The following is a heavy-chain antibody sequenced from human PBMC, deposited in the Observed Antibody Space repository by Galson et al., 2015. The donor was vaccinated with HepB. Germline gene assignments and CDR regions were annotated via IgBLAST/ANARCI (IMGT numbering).Heavy chain of an antibody. CDR2: IIPIFDTT. CDR1: GGTFSSYT. J-gene: IGHJ5*02. CDR3: ASDESGDSSAWLGFDP. Sequence: SVKVSCKASGGTFSSYTINWVRQAPGQGLEWIGGIIPIFDTTYYAQRFQGRITITADDSRSTAYMELRSLRYEDTAVYYCASDESGDSSAWLGFDPWGQGTLVTVSS. V-gene: IGHV1-69*13. D-gene: IGHD6-19*01.